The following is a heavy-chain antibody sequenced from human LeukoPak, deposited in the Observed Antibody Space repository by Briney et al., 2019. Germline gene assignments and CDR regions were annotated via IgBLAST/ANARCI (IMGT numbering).Heavy chain of an antibody. V-gene: IGHV1-2*02. D-gene: IGHD3-9*01. Sequence: ASVKVSCKASGYTFIGYFIHWVRQAPGQGLERMGWINPNSGGTNYAQKFQGRVTMTRDTSISTAYMELSRLRSDDTAVYYCARDKAILTGYYSEFDYWGQGTLVTVSS. CDR3: ARDKAILTGYYSEFDY. J-gene: IGHJ4*02. CDR2: INPNSGGT. CDR1: GYTFIGYF.